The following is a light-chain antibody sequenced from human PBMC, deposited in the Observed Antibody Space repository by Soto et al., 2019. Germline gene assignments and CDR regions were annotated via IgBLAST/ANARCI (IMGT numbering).Light chain of an antibody. Sequence: IVMTQSPATLSVSPGERGTLSCRSSHSVSVNLAWYQQKPGQAPRLLIYGASTRATDIPARFSGSGSGTEFTLTICSLQSEDLGIYYCQQYTNWPPMFTFGQGTKLEIK. CDR3: QQYTNWPPMFT. CDR2: GAS. CDR1: HSVSVN. V-gene: IGKV3-15*01. J-gene: IGKJ2*01.